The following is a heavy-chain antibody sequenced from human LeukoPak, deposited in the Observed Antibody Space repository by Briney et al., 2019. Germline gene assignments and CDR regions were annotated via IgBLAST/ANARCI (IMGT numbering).Heavy chain of an antibody. CDR2: ISTYNGNT. CDR1: GYTFTSYA. V-gene: IGHV1-18*01. D-gene: IGHD2/OR15-2a*01. CDR3: ARDLSSTFPDY. Sequence: ASVKVSCKASGYTFTSYAMHWVRQAPGQRLEWMGWISTYNGNTNYAQKLQGRVTMTTDTSTSTAYMELRSLRSDDTAVYYCARDLSSTFPDYWGQGTLVTVSS. J-gene: IGHJ4*02.